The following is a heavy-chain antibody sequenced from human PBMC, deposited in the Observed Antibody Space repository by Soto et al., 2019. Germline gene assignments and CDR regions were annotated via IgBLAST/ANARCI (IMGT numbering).Heavy chain of an antibody. D-gene: IGHD4-17*01. CDR1: GFTFNYYA. CDR3: ATTTVTRVFYYYGMNV. CDR2: ISGSDDST. Sequence: EVQLFQSGGGLVQVGGSLRLSCVGSGFTFNYYAMTWVRQAPGKGLEWVSSISGSDDSTYYADSVKGRFTISRDNSKNTLYLQGNSLRAEDTAVYYCATTTVTRVFYYYGMNVWGQGTTVTVSS. V-gene: IGHV3-23*01. J-gene: IGHJ6*02.